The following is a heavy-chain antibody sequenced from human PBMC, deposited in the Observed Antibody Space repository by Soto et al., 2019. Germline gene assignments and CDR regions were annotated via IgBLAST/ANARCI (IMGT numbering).Heavy chain of an antibody. CDR2: IYRDDDK. CDR3: AHRPIILTEFKGYFDH. D-gene: IGHD3-9*01. V-gene: IGHV2-5*02. Sequence: QITLKESGPTLVKPTQTLTLTCTFSGFSLNTYGVGVGWIRQPPGKALEWLALIYRDDDKTYSPPLQSRLTVSKDTSRNQVVLTMTNMDPVDTATYYCAHRPIILTEFKGYFDHWGQGILVTVSS. J-gene: IGHJ4*02. CDR1: GFSLNTYGVG.